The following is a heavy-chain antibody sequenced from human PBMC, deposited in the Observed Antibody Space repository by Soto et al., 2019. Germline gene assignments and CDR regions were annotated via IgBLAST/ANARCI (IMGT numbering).Heavy chain of an antibody. CDR2: IYRTGST. D-gene: IGHD1-7*01. CDR1: GGSFTSNNW. CDR3: ASRDPGTSVDY. V-gene: IGHV4-4*02. J-gene: IGHJ4*02. Sequence: NPSETLSLTCAVSGGSFTSNNWWTWVRQPPGQGLEWIGEIYRTGSTNYNPSLKSRVTISLHKSENQFSLKVTSLTAADTAVYYCASRDPGTSVDYWGQGTLVTVSS.